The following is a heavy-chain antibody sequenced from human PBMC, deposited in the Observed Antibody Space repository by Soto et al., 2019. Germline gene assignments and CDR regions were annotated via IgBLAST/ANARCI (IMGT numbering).Heavy chain of an antibody. D-gene: IGHD3-22*01. CDR2: IYYSGST. CDR3: ARVKPVVDSRSGGIDV. CDR1: GGSVSSGSYY. J-gene: IGHJ6*02. Sequence: SETLSLTCTVSGGSVSSGSYYWSWIRQPPGKGLEWIGYIYYSGSTNYNPSLKSRVTISVDTSKNQFSLKLSSVTAADTAVYYCARVKPVVDSRSGGIDVWGQGTMVTVSS. V-gene: IGHV4-61*01.